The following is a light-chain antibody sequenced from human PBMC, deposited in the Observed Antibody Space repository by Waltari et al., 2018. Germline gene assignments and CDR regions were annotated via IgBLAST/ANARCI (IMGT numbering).Light chain of an antibody. CDR1: SSDVGGYNY. CDR3: CSYAGSYTPWV. J-gene: IGLJ3*02. Sequence: QSALTQPRSVSGSPGQSVTISCTGTSSDVGGYNYVSWYEQHPGKAPKLMISDVNKRPSGVPDRLSGSKSGNTAALTISGLQTEDEADYYCCSYAGSYTPWVFGGGTKLTVL. CDR2: DVN. V-gene: IGLV2-11*01.